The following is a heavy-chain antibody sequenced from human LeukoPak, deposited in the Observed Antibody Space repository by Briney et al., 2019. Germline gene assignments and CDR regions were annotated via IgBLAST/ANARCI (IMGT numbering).Heavy chain of an antibody. Sequence: GGSLRLSCAASGFTVITNDMIWVRQAPGKGLEWVSVLYSDGNTKYADSVQGRFTISRDNSKNTLYLEMNSLSPDDTAVYYCARGVEPLAANTLAYWGQGTLVTVSS. CDR1: GFTVITND. J-gene: IGHJ4*02. D-gene: IGHD1-14*01. CDR3: ARGVEPLAANTLAY. V-gene: IGHV3-53*01. CDR2: LYSDGNT.